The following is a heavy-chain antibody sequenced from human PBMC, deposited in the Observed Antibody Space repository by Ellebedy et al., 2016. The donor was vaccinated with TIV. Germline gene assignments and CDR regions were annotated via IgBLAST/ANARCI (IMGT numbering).Heavy chain of an antibody. CDR3: ARDRGPYYYYGMDV. D-gene: IGHD3-10*01. Sequence: SETLSLTXTVSGGSISSYYWSWIRQPPGKGLEWIGYIYYSGSTNYNPSLKSRVTISVDTSKNQFSLKLSSVTAADTAVYYCARDRGPYYYYGMDVWGQGTTVTVSS. V-gene: IGHV4-59*01. CDR1: GGSISSYY. J-gene: IGHJ6*02. CDR2: IYYSGST.